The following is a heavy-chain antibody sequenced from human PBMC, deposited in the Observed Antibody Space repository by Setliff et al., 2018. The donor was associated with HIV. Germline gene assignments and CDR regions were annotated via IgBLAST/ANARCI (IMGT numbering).Heavy chain of an antibody. J-gene: IGHJ4*02. CDR3: AKAAVEMTTIAFGGPPGY. CDR2: IIPFIDAT. V-gene: IGHV1-69*11. D-gene: IGHD3-16*01. Sequence: SVKVSCKASGGTFRSYSINWVRQAPGQGLEWMGTIIPFIDATHYAQSFQGRLTITADESSNTAYMELSSLRLHDTAVYYCAKAAVEMTTIAFGGPPGYWGQGTLVTSPQ. CDR1: GGTFRSYS.